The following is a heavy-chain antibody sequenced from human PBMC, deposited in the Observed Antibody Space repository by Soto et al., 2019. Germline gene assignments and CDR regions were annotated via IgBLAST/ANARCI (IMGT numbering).Heavy chain of an antibody. CDR3: ARDQGSPDSSGSPLFYYYYYGMDV. V-gene: IGHV3-33*01. CDR1: GFTFSSYG. Sequence: GGSLRLSCAASGFTFSSYGMHWVRQAPGKGLEWVAVIWYDGSNKYYADSVKGRFTISRDNSKNTLYLQMNSLRAEDTAVYYCARDQGSPDSSGSPLFYYYYYGMDVWGQGTTVTVFS. CDR2: IWYDGSNK. J-gene: IGHJ6*02. D-gene: IGHD3-22*01.